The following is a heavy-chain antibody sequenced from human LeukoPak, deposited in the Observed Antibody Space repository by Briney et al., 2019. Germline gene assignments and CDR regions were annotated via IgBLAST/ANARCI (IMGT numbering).Heavy chain of an antibody. CDR1: GGSFSGYY. CDR2: IYHSGST. J-gene: IGHJ3*02. D-gene: IGHD4-17*01. CDR3: ASYGDRQLEDAFDI. Sequence: SETLSLTCAVYGGSFSGYYWSWIRQPPGKGLEWIGEIYHSGSTYYNPSLKSRVTISVDTSKNQFSLKLSSVTAADTAVYYCASYGDRQLEDAFDIWGQGTMVTVSS. V-gene: IGHV4-34*01.